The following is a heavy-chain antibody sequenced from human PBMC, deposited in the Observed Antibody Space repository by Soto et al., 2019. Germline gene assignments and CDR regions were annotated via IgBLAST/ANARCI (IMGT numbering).Heavy chain of an antibody. CDR3: ARIRGLGEVPPYFDY. CDR2: ISYSGNT. J-gene: IGHJ4*02. V-gene: IGHV4-59*01. Sequence: ASETLSLTCTVSRGSISSYYWSWIRQPPGKGLEWIGYISYSGNTNYNAPLKSRVTISVDTSTNQFSLRVTSVTAADTAVYYCARIRGLGEVPPYFDYWGQGALVTVSS. CDR1: RGSISSYY. D-gene: IGHD3-16*01.